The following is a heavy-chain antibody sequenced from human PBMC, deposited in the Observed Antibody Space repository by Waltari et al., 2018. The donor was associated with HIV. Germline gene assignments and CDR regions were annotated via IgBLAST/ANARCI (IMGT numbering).Heavy chain of an antibody. J-gene: IGHJ4*01. CDR1: GSNFTKHW. CDR2: IFIGDCDT. V-gene: IGHV5-51*03. D-gene: IGHD1-26*01. CDR3: ARLDGGRTGYFDY. Sequence: EAQLVQSGAEVKKPGESRKISCQGSGSNFTKHWIGWVRQTPEKGLEFMWIIFIGDCDTRYSPSFQGQVTVSGDKSVSTAYLQWSSLKASDTAMYYCARLDGGRTGYFDYWGQGTLVTVS.